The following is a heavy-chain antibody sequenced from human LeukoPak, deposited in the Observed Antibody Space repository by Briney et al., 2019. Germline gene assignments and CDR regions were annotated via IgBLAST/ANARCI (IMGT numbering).Heavy chain of an antibody. CDR3: ARDHYGSGSYFIRYYYYYYMDV. CDR2: ISAYNGNT. J-gene: IGHJ6*03. Sequence: ASVKVSCKASGYTFTSYGISWVRQAPGQGLEWMGWISAYNGNTNYAQKLQGRVTMTTDTSTSTAYMELRSLRSDDTAAYHCARDHYGSGSYFIRYYYYYYMDVWGKGTTVTVSS. CDR1: GYTFTSYG. D-gene: IGHD3-10*01. V-gene: IGHV1-18*01.